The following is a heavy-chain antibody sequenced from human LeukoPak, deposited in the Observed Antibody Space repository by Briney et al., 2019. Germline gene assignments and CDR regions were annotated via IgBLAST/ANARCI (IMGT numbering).Heavy chain of an antibody. D-gene: IGHD3-22*01. CDR3: ARAKGTMIFLV. J-gene: IGHJ4*02. CDR2: ISSSSSTI. Sequence: PGGSLRLSCAASGFTFSSYSMNWVRQAPGKGLEWVSYISSSSSTIYYADSVKGRFTISRDNAKNSLYPQMNSLRAEDTAVYYCARAKGTMIFLVWGQGTLVTVSS. V-gene: IGHV3-48*01. CDR1: GFTFSSYS.